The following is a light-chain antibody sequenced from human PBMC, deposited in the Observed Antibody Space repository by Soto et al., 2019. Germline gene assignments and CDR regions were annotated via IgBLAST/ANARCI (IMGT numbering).Light chain of an antibody. J-gene: IGKJ1*01. Sequence: EIVLTQSPATLSVSPGERATLSCRASQSVSSNLAWYQQKPGQAPRLLIYGASTRATGIPARFSGSGSWTEFTLTISSLQSEDFAVYYCQQYNNWRGTFGQGTKVEIK. CDR1: QSVSSN. CDR2: GAS. CDR3: QQYNNWRGT. V-gene: IGKV3-15*01.